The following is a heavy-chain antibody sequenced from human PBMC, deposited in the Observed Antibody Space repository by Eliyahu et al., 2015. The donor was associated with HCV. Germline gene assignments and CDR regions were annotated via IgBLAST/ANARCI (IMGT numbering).Heavy chain of an antibody. CDR1: GFXVSNNY. D-gene: IGHD6-25*01. Sequence: EVQLVXSGGDLIQSGGSLRLSCAASGFXVSNNYMXWVRQAPGKGLEGVSVIYDDGSTYYADSVKGRFTISRDSSKNTLYLQMNSLRAEDTAVYYCTRDGAATYWGQGTLVTVSS. CDR3: TRDGAATY. V-gene: IGHV3-53*01. J-gene: IGHJ4*02. CDR2: IYDDGST.